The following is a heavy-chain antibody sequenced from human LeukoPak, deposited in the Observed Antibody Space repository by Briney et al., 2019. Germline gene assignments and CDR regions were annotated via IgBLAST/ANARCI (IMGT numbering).Heavy chain of an antibody. CDR3: ARGPVRDDGLTGISYYFGLDV. Sequence: SETLSLICAVYGGSFTDYYWSWIRHLPGKGLEWIGEIHHRAGANCNPSLWGRVTISADTSKNQFSLHLTSVTAADTATFYCARGPVRDDGLTGISYYFGLDVWGHGTTVTVFS. CDR1: GGSFTDYY. J-gene: IGHJ6*02. CDR2: IHHRAGA. V-gene: IGHV4-34*01. D-gene: IGHD2-21*02.